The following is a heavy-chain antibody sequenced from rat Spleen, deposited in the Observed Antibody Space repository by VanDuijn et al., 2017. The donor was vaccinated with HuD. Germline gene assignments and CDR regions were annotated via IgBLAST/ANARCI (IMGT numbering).Heavy chain of an antibody. CDR3: VRQYTSGYSNWFAY. D-gene: IGHD4-3*01. Sequence: EVQLVESDGGLVQPGRSLKLSCAASGFTFSDYYMAWVRQAPTMGLEWVTSISPSGGATYYRDSVKGRFTVSRDNAKNTLYLQLDSLRSEDTATYYCVRQYTSGYSNWFAYWGQGTLVTVSS. V-gene: IGHV5-25*01. CDR2: ISPSGGAT. CDR1: GFTFSDYY. J-gene: IGHJ3*01.